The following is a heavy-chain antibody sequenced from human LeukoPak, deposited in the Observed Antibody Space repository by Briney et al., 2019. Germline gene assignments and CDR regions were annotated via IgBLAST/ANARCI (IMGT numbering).Heavy chain of an antibody. D-gene: IGHD3-16*02. CDR3: ARDYYGSGSYIDYVWGSYRYYFDY. J-gene: IGHJ4*02. CDR2: ISAYNGNT. CDR1: GYTFTSYG. Sequence: GASVKVSCKASGYTFTSYGISWVRQAPGQGLEWMGWISAYNGNTNYAQKLQGRVTMTTDTSTSTAYMELRSLRSDDTAVYYCARDYYGSGSYIDYVWGSYRYYFDYWGQGTLVTVSP. V-gene: IGHV1-18*01.